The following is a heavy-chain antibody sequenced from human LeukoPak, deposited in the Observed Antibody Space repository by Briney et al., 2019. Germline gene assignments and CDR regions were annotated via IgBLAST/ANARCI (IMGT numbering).Heavy chain of an antibody. J-gene: IGHJ3*02. D-gene: IGHD6-13*01. CDR1: GFTFSSYW. Sequence: GGSLRLSCAASGFTFSSYWMHWVRQAPGKGLVWVSRINSDGSSTSYADSVKGRFTISRDNSRNTLYLQMNSLRAEDTAVYYCAKVEEISSHYTGGSFDMWGQGTMVTVSS. CDR3: AKVEEISSHYTGGSFDM. CDR2: INSDGSST. V-gene: IGHV3-74*01.